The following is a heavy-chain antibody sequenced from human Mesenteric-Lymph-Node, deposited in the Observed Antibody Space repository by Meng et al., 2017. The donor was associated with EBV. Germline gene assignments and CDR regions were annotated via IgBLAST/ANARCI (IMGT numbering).Heavy chain of an antibody. CDR2: IYWDDDQ. CDR1: GFSLITNGLA. Sequence: QSGPTHAKPTQTLPLTCSFSGFSLITNGLAVGWIRKPPGKGLEWLALIYWDDDQRYSPSLKSRLTITKDTSKNQVVLSMTNMDPVDTGTYFCAHSDVGIIPFDSWGQGTLVTVSS. CDR3: AHSDVGIIPFDS. V-gene: IGHV2-5*02. J-gene: IGHJ4*02. D-gene: IGHD1-26*01.